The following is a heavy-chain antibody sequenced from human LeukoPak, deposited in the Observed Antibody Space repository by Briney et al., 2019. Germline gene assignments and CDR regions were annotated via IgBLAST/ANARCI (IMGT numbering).Heavy chain of an antibody. V-gene: IGHV3-23*01. CDR2: ISGSGGST. D-gene: IGHD3-10*01. CDR1: GFTFSSYA. Sequence: GGSLRLSCAASGFTFSSYAMSWVRQAPGKGLEWVSAISGSGGSTYYADSVKGRFTISRDNSKNTLYLQMNSLRAEDTAVYYCAKAAGVLLWFGVLQNDYWGQGTLVTVSS. J-gene: IGHJ4*02. CDR3: AKAAGVLLWFGVLQNDY.